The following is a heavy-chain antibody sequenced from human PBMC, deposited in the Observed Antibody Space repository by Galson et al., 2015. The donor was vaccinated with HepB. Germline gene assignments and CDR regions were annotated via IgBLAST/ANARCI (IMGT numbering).Heavy chain of an antibody. CDR2: ISYDGGNK. Sequence: SLRLSCAASGFTFSSYGMHWVRQAPGKGLEWVAVISYDGGNKYYADSVKGRFTISRDNSKNTLYLQMNSLRAEDTAVYYCAKDSGDRSGYFAAFDIWGQGTMVTVSS. J-gene: IGHJ3*02. CDR3: AKDSGDRSGYFAAFDI. V-gene: IGHV3-30*18. D-gene: IGHD3-22*01. CDR1: GFTFSSYG.